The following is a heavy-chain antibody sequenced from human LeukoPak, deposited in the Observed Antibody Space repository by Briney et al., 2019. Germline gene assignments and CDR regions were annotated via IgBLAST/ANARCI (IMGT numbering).Heavy chain of an antibody. D-gene: IGHD3-22*01. CDR1: GFTFGKYW. J-gene: IGHJ4*02. Sequence: PGGSLRLSCVASGFTFGKYWMSWVRQAPGKGLEWVANIKLDGSEKNYVDSVKGRFTISRDNAKNSLYLQMNSLRAEDTAVYYCARRTGSYYDSSGYLDYWGQGTLVTVSS. V-gene: IGHV3-7*01. CDR3: ARRTGSYYDSSGYLDY. CDR2: IKLDGSEK.